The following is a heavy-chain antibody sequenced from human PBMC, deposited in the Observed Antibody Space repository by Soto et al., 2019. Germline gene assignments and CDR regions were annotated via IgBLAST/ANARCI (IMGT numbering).Heavy chain of an antibody. CDR1: GGTFSSYT. V-gene: IGHV1-69*02. CDR3: AKWGEGYNSGFDY. Sequence: QVQLVQSGAEVKKPGSSVKVSCKASGGTFSSYTISWVRQAPGQGLEWMGRIVPILGIANYAQKFQGRVTITADKSTSTAYMVLSSLRSEDTSVYYCAKWGEGYNSGFDYWGQGTLVTAAS. CDR2: IVPILGIA. J-gene: IGHJ4*02. D-gene: IGHD5-12*01.